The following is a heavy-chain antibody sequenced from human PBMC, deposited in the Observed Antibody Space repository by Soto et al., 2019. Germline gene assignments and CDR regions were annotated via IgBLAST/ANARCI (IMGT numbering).Heavy chain of an antibody. J-gene: IGHJ5*02. Sequence: EVQLVESGGGLKQPGGSLRLSCAASGFTFRSSTMTWVRQAPGKGLEWVSSISSSSSYIYQPDSLKGRFTISRDNAKNSVFLQMSSLRAEDTAVYYCARDLGEVYATWGQGTLVTVSS. CDR2: ISSSSSYI. V-gene: IGHV3-21*01. CDR1: GFTFRSST. CDR3: ARDLGEVYAT. D-gene: IGHD2-8*01.